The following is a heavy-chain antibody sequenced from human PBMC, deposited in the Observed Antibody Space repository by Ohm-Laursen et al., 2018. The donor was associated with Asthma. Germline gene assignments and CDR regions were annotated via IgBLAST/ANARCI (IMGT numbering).Heavy chain of an antibody. Sequence: TLSLTWTVSGDSISSGNNYWSWIRQHPGKGLEWIGYIYYSGITYSNLSLRSRVSISVDTSKNQFSLKLSPVTAADTAVYYCARGTFYYESTGYYFFDHWGQGALVTVSS. CDR2: IYYSGIT. V-gene: IGHV4-31*02. J-gene: IGHJ4*02. D-gene: IGHD3-22*01. CDR3: ARGTFYYESTGYYFFDH. CDR1: GDSISSGNNY.